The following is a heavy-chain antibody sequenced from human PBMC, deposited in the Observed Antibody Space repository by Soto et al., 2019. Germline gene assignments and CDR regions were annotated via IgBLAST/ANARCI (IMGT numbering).Heavy chain of an antibody. CDR1: GQSFSGHS. D-gene: IGHD1-1*01. CDR3: ARGSGIVALPGELEDVKYDY. Sequence: QVQLQQWGAGLVKPSETLSLSCAVYGQSFSGHSWAWIRQPPGKGLEWIGEINESGSTYYNPSLKSRFTTSTDTSKNQSSLKLSSVSAADTAAYFCARGSGIVALPGELEDVKYDYWGQGPLVNDSS. J-gene: IGHJ4*02. CDR2: INESGST. V-gene: IGHV4-34*01.